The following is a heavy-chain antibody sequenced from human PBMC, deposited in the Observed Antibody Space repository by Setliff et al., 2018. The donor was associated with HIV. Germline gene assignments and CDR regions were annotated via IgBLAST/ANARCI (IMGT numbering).Heavy chain of an antibody. D-gene: IGHD2-15*01. J-gene: IGHJ4*02. V-gene: IGHV4-38-2*02. CDR3: ARQAWHSGRNGYFVDY. CDR1: GYSITNGYY. CDR2: IYQTGSI. Sequence: LSLTCSVSGYSITNGYYWGWFRQSPGKGLEWIATIYQTGSIYYNPSLQNRVTLLLDMSKNQFSLKLSSVTAADTAVYYCARQAWHSGRNGYFVDYWGQGTLVTVSS.